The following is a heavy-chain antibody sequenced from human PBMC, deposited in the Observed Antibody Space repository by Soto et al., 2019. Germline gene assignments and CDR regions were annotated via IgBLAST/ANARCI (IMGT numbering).Heavy chain of an antibody. Sequence: QVPLVQSGGEVKKPGASVKVSCKASGYTFADSGISWVRQAPGQGLEWLGWSSAYNGDTEYAQKFQGRVTMTPDTSTRTAYMEPRSLTSDDTAVYCCTIARAPAFVACVFWCQGTLVTVSS. CDR3: TIARAPAFVACVF. D-gene: IGHD2-15*01. J-gene: IGHJ1*01. V-gene: IGHV1-18*01. CDR2: SSAYNGDT. CDR1: GYTFADSG.